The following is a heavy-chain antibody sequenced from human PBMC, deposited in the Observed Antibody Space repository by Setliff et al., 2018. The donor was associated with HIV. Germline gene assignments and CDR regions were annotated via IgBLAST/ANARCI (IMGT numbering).Heavy chain of an antibody. J-gene: IGHJ3*02. CDR3: ARDQDYSHGSDSYYDAFDM. D-gene: IGHD3-22*01. Sequence: SLRLSCAASGFTFSTHNMHWVRQAPGEGLEWVAVIWSDGIDEDYSASVKGRFTISRDNAKKTLYLQMNSLRAEDTAVYFCARDQDYSHGSDSYYDAFDMWGQGTMVTVSS. CDR2: IWSDGIDE. CDR1: GFTFSTHN. V-gene: IGHV3-33*01.